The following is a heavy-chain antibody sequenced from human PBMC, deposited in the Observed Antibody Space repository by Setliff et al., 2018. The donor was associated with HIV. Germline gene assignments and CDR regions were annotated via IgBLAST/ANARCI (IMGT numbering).Heavy chain of an antibody. V-gene: IGHV4-34*01. Sequence: SETLSLTCAVYNTSVSGYYWTWIRQSTGRGLEWIGEINQSGGTDYNPSLRSRVYMSLDTSKNQFSLKLLSVTAADSAVYYCARGLGITMVRGIRTFDPWGQGTQVTVSS. CDR2: INQSGGT. CDR1: NTSVSGYY. CDR3: ARGLGITMVRGIRTFDP. J-gene: IGHJ5*02. D-gene: IGHD3-10*01.